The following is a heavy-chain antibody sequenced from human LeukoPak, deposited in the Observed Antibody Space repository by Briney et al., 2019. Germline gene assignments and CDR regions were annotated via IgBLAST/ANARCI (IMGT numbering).Heavy chain of an antibody. CDR2: SRNKARSYTT. D-gene: IGHD3-22*01. CDR1: GFTFSDHY. CDR3: AREPYYYDSSGYRVGAFDI. J-gene: IGHJ3*02. Sequence: PGGSLRLSCATSGFTFSDHYMDWVRQAPGKGLEWVGRSRNKARSYTTEYAASVKDRFTISRDDSENSLHLQMNSLKTEDTAVYYCAREPYYYDSSGYRVGAFDIWGQGTMVTVSS. V-gene: IGHV3-72*01.